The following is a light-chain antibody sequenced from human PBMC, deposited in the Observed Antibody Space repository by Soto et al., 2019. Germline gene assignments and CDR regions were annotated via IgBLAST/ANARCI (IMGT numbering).Light chain of an antibody. CDR1: QSVTSNY. Sequence: EIVLTQSPGTLSLSPGERATLSCRASQSVTSNYLAWYQQKPGQAPRLLIYAASIRATGVPYRFSGSGSGADFTLTITRLEPEDFAVYYCQQYGSSPLMYTFGHGTNLGVK. J-gene: IGKJ2*01. V-gene: IGKV3-20*01. CDR2: AAS. CDR3: QQYGSSPLMYT.